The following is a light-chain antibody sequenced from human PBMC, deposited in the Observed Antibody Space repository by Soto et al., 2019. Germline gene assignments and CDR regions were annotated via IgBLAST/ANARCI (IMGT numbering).Light chain of an antibody. CDR2: DNN. CDR1: SSNIGDNS. J-gene: IGLJ3*02. Sequence: QSVLTQPPSMSAAPGQMVAISCAGTSSNIGDNSVSWYQHFPGTAPKVLIYDNNRRPPGIPDRFSGSKSGTSATLTIIGLQTGDEAEYYCATWDSALSAGVFGGGTKLTVL. V-gene: IGLV1-51*01. CDR3: ATWDSALSAGV.